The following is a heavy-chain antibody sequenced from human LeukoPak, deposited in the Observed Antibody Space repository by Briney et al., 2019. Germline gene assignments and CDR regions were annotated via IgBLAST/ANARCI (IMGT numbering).Heavy chain of an antibody. D-gene: IGHD5-24*01. CDR2: IKQDGSEK. V-gene: IGHV3-7*01. J-gene: IGHJ5*02. CDR3: ARDRGDGYNPAAWFDP. Sequence: GGSLRLSCAASGFTFSSYGMSWVRQAPGKGLEWVANIKQDGSEKYYVDSVKGRFTISRDNAKNSLYLQMNSLRAEDTAVYYCARDRGDGYNPAAWFDPWGQGTLVTVSS. CDR1: GFTFSSYG.